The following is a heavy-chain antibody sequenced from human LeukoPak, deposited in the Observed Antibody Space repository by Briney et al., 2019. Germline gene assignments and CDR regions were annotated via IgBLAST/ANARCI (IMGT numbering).Heavy chain of an antibody. CDR2: MSFDGSK. D-gene: IGHD3-22*01. V-gene: IGHV3-30*03. CDR1: GFTFSRSI. Sequence: GGSLRLSCVDSGFTFSRSIIHWVSQAPGKGLEWVAGMSFDGSKYYGDSVKGRFTISRDDSKNTVHLQMDSLKPEDTAVYYCAREGHSSGYCGVFDIWGQGTAVSVSS. J-gene: IGHJ3*02. CDR3: AREGHSSGYCGVFDI.